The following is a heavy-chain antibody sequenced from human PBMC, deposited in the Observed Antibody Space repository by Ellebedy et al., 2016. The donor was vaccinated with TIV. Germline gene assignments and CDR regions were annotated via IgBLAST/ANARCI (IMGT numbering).Heavy chain of an antibody. CDR1: GGSISSYY. V-gene: IGHV4-59*01. CDR3: ARVTSGSYSDYYYYGMDV. CDR2: IYYSGST. Sequence: SETLSLTXTVSGGSISSYYWSWIRQPPGKGLEWIGYIYYSGSTNYNPSLKSRVTISVDTSKNQFSLKLSSVTAADTAVYYCARVTSGSYSDYYYYGMDVWGQGTTVTVSS. D-gene: IGHD1-26*01. J-gene: IGHJ6*02.